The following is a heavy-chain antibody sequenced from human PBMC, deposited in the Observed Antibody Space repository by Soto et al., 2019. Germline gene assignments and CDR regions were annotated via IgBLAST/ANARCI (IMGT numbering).Heavy chain of an antibody. Sequence: ASVKVSFKASGGTFSSYTISWVRQAPGQGLEWMGRIIPILGIANYAQKFQGRVTITADKSTSTAYMELSSLRSEDTAVYYCASRSDNPYNWFDPWGQGTLVTVSS. CDR2: IIPILGIA. CDR3: ASRSDNPYNWFDP. V-gene: IGHV1-69*02. D-gene: IGHD1-26*01. CDR1: GGTFSSYT. J-gene: IGHJ5*02.